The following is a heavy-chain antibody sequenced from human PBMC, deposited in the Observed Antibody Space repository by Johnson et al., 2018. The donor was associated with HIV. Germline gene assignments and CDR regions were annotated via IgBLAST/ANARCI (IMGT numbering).Heavy chain of an antibody. V-gene: IGHV3-30-3*01. J-gene: IGHJ3*02. CDR3: ARGGARSSGYYSAFDI. CDR1: GFTFSSYA. CDR2: ISYDGSNK. D-gene: IGHD3-22*01. Sequence: QVQLVESGGGVVQPGRSLRLSCAASGFTFSSYAMHWVRQAPGKGLEWVAVISYDGSNKYYADSVKGRFTISRDNSKNTLYLQMNSLSAEDTAVYSCARGGARSSGYYSAFDIWGQGTMVTVSS.